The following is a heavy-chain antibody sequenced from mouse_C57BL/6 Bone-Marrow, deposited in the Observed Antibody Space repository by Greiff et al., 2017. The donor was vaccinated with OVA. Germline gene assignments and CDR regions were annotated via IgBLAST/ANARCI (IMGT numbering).Heavy chain of an antibody. CDR1: GYTFTSYW. D-gene: IGHD1-1*01. Sequence: QVHVKQPGTELVKPGASVKLSCKASGYTFTSYWMHWVKQRPGQGLEWIGNINPSNGGTNYNEKFKSKATLTVDKSSSTAYMQLSSLTSEDSAVYYCAKEGITTVVTKDVWGTGTTVTVSS. CDR3: AKEGITTVVTKDV. V-gene: IGHV1-53*01. J-gene: IGHJ1*03. CDR2: INPSNGGT.